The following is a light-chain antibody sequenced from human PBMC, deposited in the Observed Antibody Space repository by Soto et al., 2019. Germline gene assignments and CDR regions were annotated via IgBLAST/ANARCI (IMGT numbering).Light chain of an antibody. J-gene: IGKJ1*01. CDR2: GAS. CDR1: QGISSW. Sequence: DIRMTQSPSTLSSSLGDIVTITCLASQGISSWLAWYQQKPGKPPKVLIYGASNLQSGVPPRFSGSGSGTDFTLAISSLQPEDSATYYCLQDINYPWTFGQGTKVDIK. CDR3: LQDINYPWT. V-gene: IGKV1-5*01.